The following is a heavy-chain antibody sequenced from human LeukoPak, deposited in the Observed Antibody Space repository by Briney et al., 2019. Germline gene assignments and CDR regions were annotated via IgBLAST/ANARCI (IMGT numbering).Heavy chain of an antibody. Sequence: ASVKVSCKASGYTFSSYGISWVRQAPGQGLEWMGWISAYNGNTNYAQKLQGRVTMTTVTSTSTAYMELRSLRSDDTAVYYCARDTDTAMVPDYWGQGTLVTVSS. D-gene: IGHD5-18*01. J-gene: IGHJ4*02. CDR2: ISAYNGNT. CDR1: GYTFSSYG. V-gene: IGHV1-18*01. CDR3: ARDTDTAMVPDY.